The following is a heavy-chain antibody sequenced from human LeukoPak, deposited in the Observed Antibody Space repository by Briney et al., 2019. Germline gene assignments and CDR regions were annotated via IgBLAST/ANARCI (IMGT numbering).Heavy chain of an antibody. V-gene: IGHV4-59*12. CDR1: GGSISSYY. D-gene: IGHD6-19*01. J-gene: IGHJ6*02. CDR3: ARGSSGYSSGWTGYCYYGMDV. CDR2: IYYSGST. Sequence: SETLSLTCTVSGGSISSYYWSWIRQPPGKGLEWIGYIYYSGSTNYNPSLKSRVTISVDTSKNQFSLKLSSVTAAHTAVHYCARGSSGYSSGWTGYCYYGMDVWGQGTTVTVSS.